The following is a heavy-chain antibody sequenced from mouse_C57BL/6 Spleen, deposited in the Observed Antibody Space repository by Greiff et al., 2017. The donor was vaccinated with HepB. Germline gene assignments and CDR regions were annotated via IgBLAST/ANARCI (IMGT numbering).Heavy chain of an antibody. CDR2: IYPRSGNT. Sequence: QVQLKESGAELARPGASVKLSCKASGYTFTSYGISWVKQRTGQGLEWIGEIYPRSGNTYYNEKFKGKATLTADKSSSTAYMELRSLTSEDSAVYFCARSGYGSREGDFDYWGQGTTLTVSS. J-gene: IGHJ2*01. V-gene: IGHV1-81*01. CDR1: GYTFTSYG. CDR3: ARSGYGSREGDFDY. D-gene: IGHD1-1*01.